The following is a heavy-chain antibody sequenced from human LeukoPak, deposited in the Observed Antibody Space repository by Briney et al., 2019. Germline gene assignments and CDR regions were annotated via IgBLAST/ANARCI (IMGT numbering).Heavy chain of an antibody. CDR2: IKQDGSQK. Sequence: PGGSLRLSCVASGFYFNAYLMSWVRQAPGKGLEWVANIKQDGSQKFYLDSVKGRFTISRDNAKDSLYLQMNSLRAEDTAVYYCAKCSGGNCYHSDDHWGQGTLVTVSP. D-gene: IGHD2-15*01. CDR3: AKCSGGNCYHSDDH. CDR1: GFYFNAYL. V-gene: IGHV3-7*02. J-gene: IGHJ5*02.